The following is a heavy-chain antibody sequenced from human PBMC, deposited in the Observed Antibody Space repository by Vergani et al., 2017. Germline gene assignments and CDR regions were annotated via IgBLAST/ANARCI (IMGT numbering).Heavy chain of an antibody. Sequence: EVQLVESGGGLVKPGGSLRLSCAASGFTFSSYSMNWVRQAPGKGLEWVSYISSSSSTIYYADSVKGRFTISRDNAKNSLYLQMNSLRDEDTAVYYCASQWLTSGWFDPWGQGTLVTVSS. CDR1: GFTFSSYS. CDR3: ASQWLTSGWFDP. D-gene: IGHD6-19*01. V-gene: IGHV3-48*02. CDR2: ISSSSSTI. J-gene: IGHJ5*02.